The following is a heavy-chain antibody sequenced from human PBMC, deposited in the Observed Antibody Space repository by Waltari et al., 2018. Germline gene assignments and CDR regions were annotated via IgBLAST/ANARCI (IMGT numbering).Heavy chain of an antibody. CDR2: IYYRGST. D-gene: IGHD6-13*01. J-gene: IGHJ5*02. CDR3: ARDSSSWSSLFDP. CDR1: GGSISSGDYY. Sequence: QVQLQESGPGLVKPSQTLSLTCTVSGGSISSGDYYWSWIRQPPGKGLEWIGYIYYRGSTYYNPSLKSRVTISVDTSKNQFSLKLSSVTAADTTVYYCARDSSSWSSLFDPWGQGTLVTVSS. V-gene: IGHV4-30-4*08.